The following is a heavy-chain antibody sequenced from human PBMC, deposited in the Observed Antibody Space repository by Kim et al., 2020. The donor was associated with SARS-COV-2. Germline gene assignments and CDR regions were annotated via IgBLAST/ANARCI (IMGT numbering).Heavy chain of an antibody. CDR1: GFSFSSYG. J-gene: IGHJ4*02. CDR3: AKNEKYYFDY. CDR2: ISTNADFT. D-gene: IGHD3-10*01. V-gene: IGHV3-23*01. Sequence: GGSLRLSCAASGFSFSSYGMSWVRQAPGKGLEWVSAISTNADFTSYADSVKGRFTISRDDSKNTLYVQMNSLRAEDTAVYYCAKNEKYYFDYWGQGTLVTVSS.